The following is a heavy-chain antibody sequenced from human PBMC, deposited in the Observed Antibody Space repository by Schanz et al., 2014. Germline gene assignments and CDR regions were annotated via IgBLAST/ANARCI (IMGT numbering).Heavy chain of an antibody. D-gene: IGHD3-22*01. J-gene: IGHJ4*02. CDR3: AKEDRTHSSDYVY. CDR2: IRFDASHK. CDR1: GFSFSGSG. V-gene: IGHV3-30*02. Sequence: QVQLVESGGGVVQPGGSLRLSCAASGFSFSGSGMHWVRQAPGEGLEWVAFIRFDASHKYYADSVKGRFTISRDNSKNTLYLQMDTLRVEDTAMFYCAKEDRTHSSDYVYWGQGTLVTVSS.